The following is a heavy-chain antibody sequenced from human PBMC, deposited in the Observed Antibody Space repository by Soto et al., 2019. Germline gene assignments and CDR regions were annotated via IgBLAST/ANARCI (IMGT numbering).Heavy chain of an antibody. CDR1: GFTFSSYW. CDR2: IKQDGSEK. Sequence: GGSLRLSCAASGFTFSSYWMSWVRQAPGKGLEWVANIKQDGSEKYYVDSVKGRFTISRDNAKNSLYLQMNSLRAEDTAVCYCARDGETGYLCYYYGMDVWGQGTTVTVSS. J-gene: IGHJ6*02. V-gene: IGHV3-7*01. CDR3: ARDGETGYLCYYYGMDV. D-gene: IGHD3-9*01.